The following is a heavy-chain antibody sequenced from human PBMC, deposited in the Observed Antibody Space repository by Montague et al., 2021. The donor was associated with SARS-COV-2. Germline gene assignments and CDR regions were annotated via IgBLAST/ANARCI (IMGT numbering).Heavy chain of an antibody. D-gene: IGHD3-10*01. V-gene: IGHV4-34*01. CDR1: GGSFSGYY. CDR3: ARRGSSVWGVTVSAELDC. J-gene: IGHJ4*02. CDR2: INQSGRT. Sequence: SETLSLTFAVYGGSFSGYYWSWIRQPPEKGLEWIGEINQSGRTNNNPSLKSRVIISVDTSKNQFSLKLSSVTAADTAVYYCARRGSSVWGVTVSAELDCWGQGILVIVSS.